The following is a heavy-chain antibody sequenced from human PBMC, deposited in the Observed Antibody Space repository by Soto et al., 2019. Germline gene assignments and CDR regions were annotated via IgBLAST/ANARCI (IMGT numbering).Heavy chain of an antibody. Sequence: QLQLQESGPGLVKPSETLSLTCTVSGGSISSSSYYWGWIRQPPGKGLEWIGSIYYSGSTYYNPSLKGRVTIAVDTSKNQFSLKLSSVTAADTAVYYCAGYCSGGSCYYDAFDIWGQGTMVTVSS. CDR2: IYYSGST. CDR3: AGYCSGGSCYYDAFDI. D-gene: IGHD2-15*01. J-gene: IGHJ3*02. CDR1: GGSISSSSYY. V-gene: IGHV4-39*01.